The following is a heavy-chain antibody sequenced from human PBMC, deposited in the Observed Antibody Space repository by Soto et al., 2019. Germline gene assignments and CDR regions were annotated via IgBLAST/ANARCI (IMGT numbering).Heavy chain of an antibody. CDR3: ARDSRAVAGFDS. Sequence: HPGGSLRLSCATSGFTFSDHYMDWVRQAPGKGLEWVGRSRNKATGYTTEYAASVKGRFTVSRDESKNSLYLQMNSLKIEDTAVYFCARDSRAVAGFDSWGQGTLVTVSS. D-gene: IGHD6-19*01. V-gene: IGHV3-72*01. CDR2: SRNKATGYTT. J-gene: IGHJ4*02. CDR1: GFTFSDHY.